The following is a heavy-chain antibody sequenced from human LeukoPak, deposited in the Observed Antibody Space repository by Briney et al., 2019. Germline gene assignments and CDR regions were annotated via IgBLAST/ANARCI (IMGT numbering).Heavy chain of an antibody. V-gene: IGHV3-9*01. CDR2: ISWNSGSI. D-gene: IGHD6-19*01. Sequence: GGSLRLSCAASGFTFDDYAMHWVRQAPGKGLEWVSGISWNSGSIVYADSVKGRFTISRDNAKNSLYLQMNSLRAEDTAVYYCAKERLAHDYWGQGTLVAVSS. CDR3: AKERLAHDY. CDR1: GFTFDDYA. J-gene: IGHJ4*02.